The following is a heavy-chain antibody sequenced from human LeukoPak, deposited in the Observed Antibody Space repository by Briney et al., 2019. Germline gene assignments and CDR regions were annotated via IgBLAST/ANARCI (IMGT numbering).Heavy chain of an antibody. V-gene: IGHV1-18*01. CDR1: GYTFTSYG. CDR3: ARDIAAAGTAYFDY. CDR2: ISAYNGNT. J-gene: IGHJ4*02. Sequence: ASVTVSCTASGYTFTSYGISWVRQAPGQGLEWMGWISAYNGNTNYAQKLQGRVTMTTDTSTSTAYMELRSLRSDDTAVYYCARDIAAAGTAYFDYWGQGTLVTVSS. D-gene: IGHD6-13*01.